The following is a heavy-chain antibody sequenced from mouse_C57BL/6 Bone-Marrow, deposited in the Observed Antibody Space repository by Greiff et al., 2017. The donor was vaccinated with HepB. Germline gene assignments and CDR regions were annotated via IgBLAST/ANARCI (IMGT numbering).Heavy chain of an antibody. CDR1: YTFTDYYM. CDR3: RIFDYYGSSSPWYFDV. D-gene: IGHD1-1*01. V-gene: IGHV1-83*01. CDR2: YPGSGNTY. J-gene: IGHJ1*03. Sequence: VQLQQSGPELVKPGASVKMSCKASGYTFTDYYMHWVKQKPGKGLEWIGEIYPGSGNTYYNEKFKGKATLTADTSSSTAYMQLSSLTSEDSAVYFCARIFDYYGSSSPWYFDVWGTGTTVTVSS.